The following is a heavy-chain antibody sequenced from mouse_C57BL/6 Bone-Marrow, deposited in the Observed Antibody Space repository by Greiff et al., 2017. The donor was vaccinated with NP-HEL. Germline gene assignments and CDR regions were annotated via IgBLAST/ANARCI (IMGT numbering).Heavy chain of an antibody. V-gene: IGHV14-3*01. CDR3: ASPYYGSSYGYFDY. CDR1: GFNIKNTY. D-gene: IGHD1-1*01. CDR2: IDPANGNT. Sequence: VQLQQSVAELVRPGASVKLSCTASGFNIKNTYMHWVKQRPEQGLEWIGRIDPANGNTKYAPKFQGKATITADPSSNTAYLQLSSLTSEDTAIYYCASPYYGSSYGYFDYWGQGTTLTVSS. J-gene: IGHJ2*01.